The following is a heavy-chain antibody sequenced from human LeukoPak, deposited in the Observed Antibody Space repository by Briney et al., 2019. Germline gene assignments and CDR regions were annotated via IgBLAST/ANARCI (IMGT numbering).Heavy chain of an antibody. CDR1: GVSISSYY. D-gene: IGHD6-19*01. CDR2: IYYSGIT. Sequence: MTSETLSLTCTASGVSISSYYWSWVRQSPGKGLEWVGYIYYSGITYYYPSLMSRVTISVDTSKNQFSRRLTSVTAADTAVYYCARHGSRAVAGYFDYWGQGTLVTVSS. V-gene: IGHV4-59*08. CDR3: ARHGSRAVAGYFDY. J-gene: IGHJ4*02.